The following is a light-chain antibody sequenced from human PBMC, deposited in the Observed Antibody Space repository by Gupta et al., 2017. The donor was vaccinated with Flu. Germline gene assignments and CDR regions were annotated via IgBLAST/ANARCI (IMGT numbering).Light chain of an antibody. CDR2: GAS. V-gene: IGKV3-20*01. Sequence: GTLSLSPGERATLSCRASQSVTSTYLAWYQQKPGQAPRLLIYGASSRATGIPDRFSGSGSGTDFTLTISRLEPEDFAVYYCQQYGSSPRTFGQGTKVEIK. J-gene: IGKJ1*01. CDR1: QSVTSTY. CDR3: QQYGSSPRT.